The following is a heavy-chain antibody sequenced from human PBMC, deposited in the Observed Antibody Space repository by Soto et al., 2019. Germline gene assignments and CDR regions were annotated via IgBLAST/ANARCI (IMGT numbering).Heavy chain of an antibody. J-gene: IGHJ4*02. D-gene: IGHD4-17*01. Sequence: EVYLVESGGGVVRPGGSLRISCAASGFGFDEYGMSWVRQGPGKGLEWGSGINRHGDSTGYADSVKGRFTISRDNAKDSLYLEMNGLRAEDTAFYYCARDHRWGYEYGDYGDSWGQGTLVTVSS. CDR2: INRHGDST. CDR3: ARDHRWGYEYGDYGDS. V-gene: IGHV3-20*04. CDR1: GFGFDEYG.